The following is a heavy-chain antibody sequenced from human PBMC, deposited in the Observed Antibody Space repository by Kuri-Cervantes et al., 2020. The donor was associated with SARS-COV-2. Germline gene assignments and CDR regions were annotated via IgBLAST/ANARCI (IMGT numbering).Heavy chain of an antibody. Sequence: ASVKVSCKASGYTFTSYGISWVRQAPGQGLEWMGWIGAYNGNTNYAQKLQGRVTMTTDTSTSTAYMELRSLRSDDTAVYYCARGGYFDWLANLYYYYMDVWGKGTTVTVSS. V-gene: IGHV1-18*01. J-gene: IGHJ6*03. CDR1: GYTFTSYG. CDR3: ARGGYFDWLANLYYYYMDV. D-gene: IGHD3-9*01. CDR2: IGAYNGNT.